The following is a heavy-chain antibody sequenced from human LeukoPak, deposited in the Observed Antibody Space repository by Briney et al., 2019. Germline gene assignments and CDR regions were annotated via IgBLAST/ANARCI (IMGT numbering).Heavy chain of an antibody. J-gene: IGHJ6*02. CDR2: IYYSGST. V-gene: IGHV4-31*03. CDR1: GDSISTGGYY. Sequence: SETLSLTCTVSGDSISTGGYYWAWIRQHRERGLEWIGYIYYSGSTHYNPSLQSRVTISGDTSKNQFSLNLNSVTAADTAVYYCARVIVVVPIGVYHYYAMDVWGQGTTVTVSS. D-gene: IGHD2-2*01. CDR3: ARVIVVVPIGVYHYYAMDV.